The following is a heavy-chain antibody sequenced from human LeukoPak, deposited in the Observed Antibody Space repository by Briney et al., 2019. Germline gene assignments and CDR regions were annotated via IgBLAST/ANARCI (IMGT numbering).Heavy chain of an antibody. Sequence: PGGSLRLSCAASGFTFSNYWMTWVRQAPGKGLEWVSNISGSGSGGSTYYADSVKGRFTISRDNSKNTLYLQMNSLRAEDTAVYYCAKSGYNRFDYWGQGTLVTVSS. V-gene: IGHV3-23*01. CDR1: GFTFSNYW. CDR2: ISGSGSGGST. CDR3: AKSGYNRFDY. D-gene: IGHD5-24*01. J-gene: IGHJ4*02.